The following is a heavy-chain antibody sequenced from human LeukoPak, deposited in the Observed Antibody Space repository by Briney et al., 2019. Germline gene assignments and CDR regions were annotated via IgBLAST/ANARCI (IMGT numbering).Heavy chain of an antibody. CDR3: AQRDYGSGSYFAWIMDV. V-gene: IGHV3-23*01. CDR2: INGGTT. Sequence: PGGSLRLSCAASGIIFSSDAMTWVRQAPGKGLEWVSSINGGTTLYAASVEGRFTISRDNSKNTLYLQMNSLRAEDTAVYYCAQRDYGSGSYFAWIMDVWGKGTTVTISS. J-gene: IGHJ6*04. CDR1: GIIFSSDA. D-gene: IGHD3-10*01.